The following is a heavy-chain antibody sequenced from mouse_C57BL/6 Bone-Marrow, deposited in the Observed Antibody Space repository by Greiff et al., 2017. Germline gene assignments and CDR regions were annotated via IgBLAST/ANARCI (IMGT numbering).Heavy chain of an antibody. CDR3: ARSSYWYFDV. CDR2: INPGSGGT. J-gene: IGHJ1*03. D-gene: IGHD1-1*01. Sequence: QVQLQQSGAELVRPGTSVKVSCKASGYAFTNYLIAWVQQRPGQGLEWIGVINPGSGGTNYNEKFKGKATLTADKSSSTAYMQLSSLTSEDSAVYFCARSSYWYFDVWGTGTTVTVSS. V-gene: IGHV1-54*01. CDR1: GYAFTNYL.